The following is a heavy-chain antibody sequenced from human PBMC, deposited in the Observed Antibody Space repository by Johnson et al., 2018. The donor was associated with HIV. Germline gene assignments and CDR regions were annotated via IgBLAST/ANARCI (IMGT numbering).Heavy chain of an antibody. V-gene: IGHV3-11*04. CDR2: ISSSGSTK. D-gene: IGHD5-24*01. CDR1: GFTFSDHY. Sequence: QVQLVESGGGLVKPGGSLRLSCAASGFTFSDHYMSWIRQAPGKGLEWVSYISSSGSTKYYTDSLKGRLTISRDNAKNSLYLQMNSLRAEDTAWYYCARVRGLQLGAFDIWGQGTMVTVSS. CDR3: ARVRGLQLGAFDI. J-gene: IGHJ3*02.